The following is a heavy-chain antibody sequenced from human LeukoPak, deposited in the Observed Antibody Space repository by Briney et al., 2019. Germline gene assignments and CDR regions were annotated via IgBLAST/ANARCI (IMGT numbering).Heavy chain of an antibody. CDR2: ITTTSTTK. CDR3: ARDGVLMVRGVRVLDYYHYYMDV. D-gene: IGHD3-10*01. CDR1: GFTFSTYT. J-gene: IGHJ6*03. Sequence: GGSLRLSCAASGFTFSTYTMNWVRQAPGKGLEWVSYITTTSTTKLYADSVRGRFTISRDNAKNSLYLQMNSLRAEDTAVYYCARDGVLMVRGVRVLDYYHYYMDVWGKGTTVTISS. V-gene: IGHV3-48*01.